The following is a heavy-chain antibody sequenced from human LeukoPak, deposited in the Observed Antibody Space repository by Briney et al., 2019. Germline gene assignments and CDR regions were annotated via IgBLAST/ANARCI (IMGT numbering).Heavy chain of an antibody. CDR3: ARDSGGGSCFYFDN. CDR1: GFTFSRYG. CDR2: IYSDGNKN. Sequence: GGSLRLSCAASGFTFSRYGMPWVRQAPGKGLEWLAVIYSDGNKNYYAASVKGRFTISRDNSKDTRYLQVNSLRAEDTAVYHCARDSGGGSCFYFDNWGLGTLVTVSS. D-gene: IGHD2-15*01. J-gene: IGHJ4*02. V-gene: IGHV3-33*08.